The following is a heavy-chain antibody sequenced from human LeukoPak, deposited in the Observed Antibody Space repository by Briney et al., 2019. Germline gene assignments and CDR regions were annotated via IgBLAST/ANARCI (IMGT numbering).Heavy chain of an antibody. Sequence: PSETLSLTCAVYGGSFSGYYWSWLRQPPGKGLEWIGEINHSGSTNYNPSLKSRVTISVDTPKTQFSLKLSSVTAADTAVYYCARANIAVALDYWGQGTLVTVSS. J-gene: IGHJ4*02. CDR1: GGSFSGYY. CDR2: INHSGST. CDR3: ARANIAVALDY. D-gene: IGHD6-19*01. V-gene: IGHV4-34*01.